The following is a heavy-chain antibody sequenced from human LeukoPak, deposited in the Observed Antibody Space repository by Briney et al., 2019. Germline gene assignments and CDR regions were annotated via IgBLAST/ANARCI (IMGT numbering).Heavy chain of an antibody. V-gene: IGHV3-9*01. CDR2: ISWNSGSI. CDR1: GFTFDDYA. CDR3: AKDALWFGDRFYYMDV. J-gene: IGHJ6*03. Sequence: PGGSLRLSCAASGFTFDDYAMHWVRQAPGKGLEWVSGISWNSGSIGYADSVKGRFTISRDNAKNSLYLQMNSLRAEDTALYYCAKDALWFGDRFYYMDVWGEGTTVTVSS. D-gene: IGHD3-10*01.